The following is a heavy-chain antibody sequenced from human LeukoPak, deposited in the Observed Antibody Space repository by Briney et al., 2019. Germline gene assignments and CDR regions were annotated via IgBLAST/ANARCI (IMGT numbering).Heavy chain of an antibody. CDR2: ISSSGSTI. J-gene: IGHJ4*02. Sequence: PGGSLRLSCAASGFTFSDYYMSWIRQAPGKGLEGVSYISSSGSTIYYADSVKGRFTISRDNAKNSLYLQMNSLRAEDTAVYYCASIVVVTANLLDYWGQGTLVTVSS. CDR1: GFTFSDYY. D-gene: IGHD2-21*02. V-gene: IGHV3-11*01. CDR3: ASIVVVTANLLDY.